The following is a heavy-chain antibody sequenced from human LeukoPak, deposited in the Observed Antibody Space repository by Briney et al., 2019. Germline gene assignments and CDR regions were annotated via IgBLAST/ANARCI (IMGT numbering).Heavy chain of an antibody. V-gene: IGHV4-30-2*03. CDR2: IYYSGST. J-gene: IGHJ1*01. D-gene: IGHD1-1*01. Sequence: PSQTLSLTCAVSGGSISSGGYSWGWIRQPPGKGLEWIGSIYYSGSTYYNPSLKSRVTISVDTSKNQFSLKLSSVTAADTAVYYCARPRFASTSGYFQHWGQGTLVTVSS. CDR3: ARPRFASTSGYFQH. CDR1: GGSISSGGYS.